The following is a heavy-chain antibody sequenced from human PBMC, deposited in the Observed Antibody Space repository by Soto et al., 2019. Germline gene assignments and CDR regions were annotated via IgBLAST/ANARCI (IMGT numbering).Heavy chain of an antibody. D-gene: IGHD3-10*01. CDR1: GFTFSTYA. V-gene: IGHV3-23*01. CDR2: IRGSGGGT. CDR3: AKDLTMVRGIIIPDAGHY. Sequence: EVQLLESGGGLVQPGGSLRLSCAASGFTFSTYAMSWVRQGPGQGLEWVSVIRGSGGGTYYAASVKGRFTISRDNSKRTLYLHISSLGVEDTAVYYCAKDLTMVRGIIIPDAGHYWGQGTLVTVSS. J-gene: IGHJ4*02.